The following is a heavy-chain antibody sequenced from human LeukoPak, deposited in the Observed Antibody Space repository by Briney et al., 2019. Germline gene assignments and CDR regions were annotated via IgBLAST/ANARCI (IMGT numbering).Heavy chain of an antibody. CDR2: IYTSGST. V-gene: IGHV4-4*07. D-gene: IGHD6-6*01. CDR3: ARDESSSTSIHFDY. CDR1: GGSISSYY. J-gene: IGHJ4*02. Sequence: SETLSLTCTVSGGSISSYYWSWIRQPAGKGLEWIGRIYTSGSTNYNPSLKSRVTMSVDTSKNQFSLKLSSVTAADTAVYYCARDESSSTSIHFDYWGREPWSPSPQ.